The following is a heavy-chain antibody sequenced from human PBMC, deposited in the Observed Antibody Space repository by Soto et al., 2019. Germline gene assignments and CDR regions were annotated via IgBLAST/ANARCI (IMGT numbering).Heavy chain of an antibody. D-gene: IGHD3-10*01. V-gene: IGHV4-39*01. J-gene: IGHJ5*02. Sequence: SGTPSVTCTLTVSSISSCTYYWVCTRQLPGKGLEWIGSIYYSGSTYYNPSLKSRVTISVDTSKNQFSLKLSSVTAADTAVYYCARLRGSSGSVGWFDPWGQGTLVTVS. CDR3: ARLRGSSGSVGWFDP. CDR1: VSSISSCTYY. CDR2: IYYSGST.